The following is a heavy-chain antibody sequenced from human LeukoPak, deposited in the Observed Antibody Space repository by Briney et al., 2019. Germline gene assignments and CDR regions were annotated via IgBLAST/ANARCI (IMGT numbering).Heavy chain of an antibody. CDR3: AKHSRGDYVGGSFDY. J-gene: IGHJ4*02. CDR1: GFTVSSNY. Sequence: GGSLRLSCAASGFTVSSNYMSWVRQAPGKGLEWVSVIYSGGSTYYADSVKGRFTISRDNSKNTLYLQMNSLRVEDTAVYYCAKHSRGDYVGGSFDYWGQGTLVTVSS. CDR2: IYSGGST. D-gene: IGHD4-17*01. V-gene: IGHV3-53*01.